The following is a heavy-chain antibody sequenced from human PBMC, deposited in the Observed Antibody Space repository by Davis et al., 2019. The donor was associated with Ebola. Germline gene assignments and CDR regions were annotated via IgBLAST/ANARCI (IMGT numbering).Heavy chain of an antibody. J-gene: IGHJ6*02. D-gene: IGHD2-21*01. V-gene: IGHV3-30*18. CDR3: AKEGVVIAVSPSYGMDV. CDR1: GFTFSTYS. Sequence: GGSLRLSCAASGFTFSTYSMNWVRQAPGKGLEWVAIISFDGTKTYYADSVQGRFTISRDNSKNTLSLQINSLKSEDTAVYYCAKEGVVIAVSPSYGMDVWGQGTTVTVSS. CDR2: ISFDGTKT.